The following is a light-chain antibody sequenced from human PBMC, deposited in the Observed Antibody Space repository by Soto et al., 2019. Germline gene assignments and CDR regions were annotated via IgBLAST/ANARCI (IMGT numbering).Light chain of an antibody. CDR3: SSYAGSNNLGV. Sequence: QSALTQPPSASGSPGQSVTISCTGTSSDVGSYPYVSWYQQHPGKAPKLMIYEVNKRPSGVPDRFSGSKSGNTASLTVSGLQAEDEADYYCSSYAGSNNLGVFGTGTKLTVL. V-gene: IGLV2-8*01. CDR2: EVN. CDR1: SSDVGSYPY. J-gene: IGLJ1*01.